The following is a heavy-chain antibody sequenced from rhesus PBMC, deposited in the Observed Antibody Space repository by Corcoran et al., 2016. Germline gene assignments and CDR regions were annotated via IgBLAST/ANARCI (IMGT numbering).Heavy chain of an antibody. V-gene: IGHV4-143*01. J-gene: IGHJ6*01. CDR1: GGSISGYYN. CDR2: VINITART. Sequence: QLQLQESGPGLVKPSETLSLTCTVSGGSISGYYNWNWIRQSPGKGLEWIGAVINITARTHSNPSLKIRVTISKDTSKNQSSLRLTSVTAADTAVYYCARQGYTDHLGGLDSWGQGVVVTVSS. CDR3: ARQGYTDHLGGLDS. D-gene: IGHD2-39*02.